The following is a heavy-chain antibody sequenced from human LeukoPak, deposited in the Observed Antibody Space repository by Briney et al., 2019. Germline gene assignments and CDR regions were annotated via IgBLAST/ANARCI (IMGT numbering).Heavy chain of an antibody. CDR2: VYYSGNT. CDR3: ARGTRPYPFDY. Sequence: SETLSLTCTVSGGSISSHFWSWLRQPPGKGLEYLGFVYYSGNTNSNPSLKSRVTISVDTSKNQFSLKLSSVTAADTAVYYCARGTRPYPFDYWGQGTLVTVSS. J-gene: IGHJ4*02. D-gene: IGHD1/OR15-1a*01. CDR1: GGSISSHF. V-gene: IGHV4-59*11.